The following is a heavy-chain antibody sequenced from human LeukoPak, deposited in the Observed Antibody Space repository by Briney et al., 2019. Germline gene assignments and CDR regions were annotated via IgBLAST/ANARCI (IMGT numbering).Heavy chain of an antibody. CDR3: ARGDDSSGYYYEGSYYFDY. V-gene: IGHV3-11*01. D-gene: IGHD3-22*01. Sequence: GGSLRLSCAASGFTFGDYYMSWIRQAPGKGLEWVSYISSSGSTIYYADSVKGRFTISRDNAKNSLYLQMNSLRAEDTAVYYCARGDDSSGYYYEGSYYFDYWGQGTLVTVSS. CDR2: ISSSGSTI. CDR1: GFTFGDYY. J-gene: IGHJ4*02.